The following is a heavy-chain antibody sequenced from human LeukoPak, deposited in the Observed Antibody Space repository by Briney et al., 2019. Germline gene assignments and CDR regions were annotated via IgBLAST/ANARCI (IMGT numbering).Heavy chain of an antibody. Sequence: GGSLRLSCAASGFSFSSYWMHWVRHAPGKGLVWVSRIKTDGGSTSYADSVKGRFTISRDNSKNTLYLQMNSLRAEDTAVYHCAKDKYSPVRSMSEAAYYFDFWGPGTLVTVSS. D-gene: IGHD6-13*01. CDR1: GFSFSSYW. V-gene: IGHV3-74*01. J-gene: IGHJ4*02. CDR2: IKTDGGST. CDR3: AKDKYSPVRSMSEAAYYFDF.